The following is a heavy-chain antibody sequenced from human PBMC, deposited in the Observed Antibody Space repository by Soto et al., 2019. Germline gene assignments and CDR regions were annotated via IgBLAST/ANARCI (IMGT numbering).Heavy chain of an antibody. CDR1: GGSISSGGYY. V-gene: IGHV4-31*03. CDR3: AREGIAAAGTNWFDP. Sequence: QVQLQESGPGLVKPSQTLSLTCTVSGGSISSGGYYWSWIRQHPGKGLEWIGYIYYSGSTYYNPSLKSRVTIPVDTSKNQFSLKLSSVTAADTAVYYCAREGIAAAGTNWFDPWGQGTLVTVSS. CDR2: IYYSGST. D-gene: IGHD6-13*01. J-gene: IGHJ5*02.